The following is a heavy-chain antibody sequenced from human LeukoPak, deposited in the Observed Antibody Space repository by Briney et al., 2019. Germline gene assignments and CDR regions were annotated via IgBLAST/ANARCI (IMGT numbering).Heavy chain of an antibody. CDR3: VKARGSGWYWDY. CDR1: GFTFSDYY. CDR2: IGSSGTYT. D-gene: IGHD6-19*01. J-gene: IGHJ4*02. Sequence: GGSLRLSCAASGFTFSDYYTSWIRQAPGKGLEWVSYIGSSGTYTKYADSVKGRFTISRDNSKNTLYLQMSSLRAEDTAVYYCVKARGSGWYWDYWGQGTLVTVSS. V-gene: IGHV3-11*06.